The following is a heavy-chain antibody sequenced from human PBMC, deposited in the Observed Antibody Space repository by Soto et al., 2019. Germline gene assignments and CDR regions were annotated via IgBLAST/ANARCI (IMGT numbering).Heavy chain of an antibody. Sequence: PSETLSLTCTVSGGSISSSGCYWGWIRQPPGKGLEWIGSIYYSGSTYYNPSLKSRVTISVDTSKNQFSLKLSSVTAADTAVYYCARHRYCSGGSCYSAFFTWFDPWGQGTLVTVSS. CDR1: GGSISSSGCY. CDR2: IYYSGST. V-gene: IGHV4-39*01. J-gene: IGHJ5*02. CDR3: ARHRYCSGGSCYSAFFTWFDP. D-gene: IGHD2-15*01.